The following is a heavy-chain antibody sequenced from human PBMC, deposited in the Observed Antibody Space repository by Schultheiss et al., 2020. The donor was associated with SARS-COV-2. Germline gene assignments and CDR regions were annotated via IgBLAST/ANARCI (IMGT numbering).Heavy chain of an antibody. CDR1: GFTFSSYW. CDR2: ISSSSSYI. J-gene: IGHJ3*02. D-gene: IGHD4-17*01. V-gene: IGHV3-21*01. Sequence: GGSLRLSCAASGFTFSSYWMSWVRQAPGKGLEWVSSISSSSSYIYYADSVKGRFTISRDNAKKSLYLQMNSLRAEDTAVYYCASTGRDYGDAFDIWGQGTMVTVSS. CDR3: ASTGRDYGDAFDI.